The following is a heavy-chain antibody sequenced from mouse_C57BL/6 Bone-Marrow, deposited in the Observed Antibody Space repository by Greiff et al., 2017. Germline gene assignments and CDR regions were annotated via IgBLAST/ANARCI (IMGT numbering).Heavy chain of an antibody. V-gene: IGHV1-85*01. D-gene: IGHD2-5*01. J-gene: IGHJ4*01. Sequence: QVQLQQSGPELVKPGASVKLSCKASGYTFTSYDINWVKQRPGQGLEWIGWIYPRDGSTKYNEKFKGKATLTVDTSSSTAYMELHSLTSEDSAVYFCARWSYSNENYAMDYWGQGTSVTVSS. CDR3: ARWSYSNENYAMDY. CDR2: IYPRDGST. CDR1: GYTFTSYD.